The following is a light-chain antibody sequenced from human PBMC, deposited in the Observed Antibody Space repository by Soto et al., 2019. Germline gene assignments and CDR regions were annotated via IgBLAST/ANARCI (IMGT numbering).Light chain of an antibody. CDR3: CSYAGQYTFV. V-gene: IGLV2-11*01. Sequence: QSVLTQRRSVSGSPGQSVTLSCTGTSGDVGGYNYVSWYQHHPGNAPKLVIYDVSKRPSGVPDRFSGSKSGNTASLTISGLRTEDEADYYCCSYAGQYTFVFGTGTQLTVL. J-gene: IGLJ1*01. CDR2: DVS. CDR1: SGDVGGYNY.